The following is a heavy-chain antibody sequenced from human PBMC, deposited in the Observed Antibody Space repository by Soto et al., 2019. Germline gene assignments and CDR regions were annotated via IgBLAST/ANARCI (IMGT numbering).Heavy chain of an antibody. V-gene: IGHV4-34*01. CDR1: GGSFSGYY. J-gene: IGHJ5*02. CDR3: APQIVVPAADHNWFDP. CDR2: INHSGST. Sequence: SETLSLTCAVYGGSFSGYYWSWIRQPPGKGLEWIGEINHSGSTNYNPSLKSRVTISVDTSKNQFSLKLSSVTAADTAVYYCAPQIVVPAADHNWFDPWGQGTLVTSPQ. D-gene: IGHD2-2*01.